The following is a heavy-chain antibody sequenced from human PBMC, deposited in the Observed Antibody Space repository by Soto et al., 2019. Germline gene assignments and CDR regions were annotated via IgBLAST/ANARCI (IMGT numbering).Heavy chain of an antibody. Sequence: QVQLVESGGGVVQPGRSLRLSCAASGFTFSHYAMHWVRQAPGKGLEWVALISYDGSKEYYADSVKGRFTISRDKSKNARYLQIHCLRAEVMAVYFCAEDGSHNFDYWAQETLVTVSS. CDR3: AEDGSHNFDY. CDR1: GFTFSHYA. J-gene: IGHJ4*02. D-gene: IGHD1-26*01. V-gene: IGHV3-30*18. CDR2: ISYDGSKE.